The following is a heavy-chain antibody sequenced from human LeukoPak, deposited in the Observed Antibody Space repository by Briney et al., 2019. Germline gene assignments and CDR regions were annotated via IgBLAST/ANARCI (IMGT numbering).Heavy chain of an antibody. CDR1: GFTFSSYS. V-gene: IGHV4-39*07. D-gene: IGHD2-21*01. J-gene: IGHJ6*03. CDR3: AGGGDSGDYYMDV. CDR2: IYYSGST. Sequence: GSLRLTCTASGFTFSSYSMNWIRQPPGKGLEWIGSIYYSGSTYYNPSLKSRVTISVDTSKNQFSLKLSSVTAADTAVYYCAGGGDSGDYYMDVWGKGTTVTVSS.